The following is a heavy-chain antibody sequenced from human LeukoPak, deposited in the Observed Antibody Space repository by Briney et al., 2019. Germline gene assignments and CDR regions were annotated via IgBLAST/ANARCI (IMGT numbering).Heavy chain of an antibody. CDR1: GXNFNENG. J-gene: IGHJ5*02. V-gene: IGHV3-64D*09. Sequence: GGSLRLSCSVSGXNFNENGVHWVRQAPGKGLEDVSSISSNGAYTNYADSVKGRFTISRDNSKNTLFLQMSNLRLEDTAVYYCEILVNSRYRTSSSHYFDPWGQGTLVTVSS. CDR3: EILVNSRYRTSSSHYFDP. CDR2: ISSNGAYT. D-gene: IGHD6-6*01.